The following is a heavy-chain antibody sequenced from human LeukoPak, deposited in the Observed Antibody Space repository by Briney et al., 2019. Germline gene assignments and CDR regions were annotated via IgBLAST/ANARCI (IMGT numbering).Heavy chain of an antibody. V-gene: IGHV3-30*02. J-gene: IGHJ4*02. CDR2: IRYDGSNK. CDR3: AKERYSSGWFYFDY. D-gene: IGHD6-19*01. Sequence: GGSLRLSCAASGFTFSSYGMHWVRQAPGKGLEWVAFIRYDGSNKYYADSVKGRFTISRDNSKNTLYLQVNSLRPEDTAVYYCAKERYSSGWFYFDYWGQGTLVTVSS. CDR1: GFTFSSYG.